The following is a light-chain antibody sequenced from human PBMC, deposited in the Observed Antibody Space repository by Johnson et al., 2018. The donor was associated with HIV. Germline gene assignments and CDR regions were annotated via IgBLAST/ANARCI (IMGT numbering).Light chain of an antibody. J-gene: IGLJ1*01. CDR3: GTWDSSLSAGWV. CDR1: SSNIGNNY. Sequence: QPVLTQPPSVSAAPGQKVTISCSGSSSNIGNNYVSWYQQLPGTAPKLLIYDNNKRPSGIPDRFSGSKSGTSATLGITGLQTGDEADYYCGTWDSSLSAGWVFGTVTKVTVL. CDR2: DNN. V-gene: IGLV1-51*01.